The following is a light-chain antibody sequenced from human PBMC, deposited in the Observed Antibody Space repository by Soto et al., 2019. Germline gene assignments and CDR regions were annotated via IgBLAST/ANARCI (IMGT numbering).Light chain of an antibody. CDR3: ATGDDRLHGFYV. Sequence: QSVLTQPPSASGTPGKGVTISCSGSTSNIGSNYVYWYQQLPGTAPKLLIYRNNQRPSGVPERCSGSKSGTSASLAISGLRSDDEADYFCATGDDRLHGFYVFGTGTKLTVL. CDR1: TSNIGSNY. CDR2: RNN. J-gene: IGLJ1*01. V-gene: IGLV1-47*01.